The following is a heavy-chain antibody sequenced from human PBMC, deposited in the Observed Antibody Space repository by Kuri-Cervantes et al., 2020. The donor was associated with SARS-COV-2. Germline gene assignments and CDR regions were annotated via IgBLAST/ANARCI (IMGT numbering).Heavy chain of an antibody. V-gene: IGHV3-23*01. J-gene: IGHJ2*01. CDR3: ASRRGKEYSSSLGPWNFDL. Sequence: GESLKISCAASGFTFSSYAMSWVRQAPGKGLEWVPAISGSDGSKYYADPVRGRFTISRDNSKNALYLQMNSLRAEDTAVYYCASRRGKEYSSSLGPWNFDLWGRGTLVTVSS. D-gene: IGHD6-6*01. CDR1: GFTFSSYA. CDR2: ISGSDGSK.